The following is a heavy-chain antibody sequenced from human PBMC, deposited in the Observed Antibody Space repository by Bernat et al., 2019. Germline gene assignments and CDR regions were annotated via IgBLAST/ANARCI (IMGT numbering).Heavy chain of an antibody. CDR1: GFTFSSYA. CDR3: AKDGGRIWGSYRGNWFDP. D-gene: IGHD3-16*02. J-gene: IGHJ5*02. CDR2: ISGSGGST. Sequence: EVQLLESGGGLVQPGGSLRLSCAASGFTFSSYAMSWVRQAPGKGLEWVSAISGSGGSTYYAKSVKGRLTMSRDNSKNTLYLQMNSLRAEDTAVYYCAKDGGRIWGSYRGNWFDPWGQGTLVTVSS. V-gene: IGHV3-23*01.